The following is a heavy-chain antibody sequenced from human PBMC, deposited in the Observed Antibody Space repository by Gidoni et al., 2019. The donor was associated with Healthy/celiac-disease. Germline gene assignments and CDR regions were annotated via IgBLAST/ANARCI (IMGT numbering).Heavy chain of an antibody. D-gene: IGHD6-13*01. V-gene: IGHV1-18*04. CDR3: ARFQYSSSWSDFDY. J-gene: IGHJ4*02. CDR2: ISAYNGNT. Sequence: QVQLVPSGAEVKKSGASEMASCNASGYTLTSYGLSRVRQAPGQGLEWMGWISAYNGNTNDAQKLQGRVTMTTDTSTSRAYMELRSLRSDDTAVYYCARFQYSSSWSDFDYWGQGTLVTVSS. CDR1: GYTLTSYG.